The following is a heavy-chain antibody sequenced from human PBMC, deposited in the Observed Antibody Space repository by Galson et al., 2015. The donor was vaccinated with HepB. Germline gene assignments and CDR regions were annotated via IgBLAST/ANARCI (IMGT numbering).Heavy chain of an antibody. CDR2: ISSSSSYT. Sequence: LRLSCAASGFTFSDYYMSWIRQAPGKGLEWVSYISSSSSYTNYADSVKGRFTISRDNAKNSLYLQMNSLRAEDTAVYYCARVIEWGFQFDYWGQGTLVTVSS. CDR1: GFTFSDYY. V-gene: IGHV3-11*05. J-gene: IGHJ4*02. CDR3: ARVIEWGFQFDY. D-gene: IGHD2-15*01.